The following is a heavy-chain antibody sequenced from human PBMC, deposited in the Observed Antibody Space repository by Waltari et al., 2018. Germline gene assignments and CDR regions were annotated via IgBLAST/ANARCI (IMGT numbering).Heavy chain of an antibody. CDR2: FSSGGDNH. J-gene: IGHJ1*01. D-gene: IGHD2-21*02. Sequence: QLAESGGGLVQPGQSLRLSCTVSGFSLSASVLHWIRQPPGKSPEWLASFSSGGDNHFYADSVKGRFVISTDNSKRMLFLQMKNLRRNDTAVYFCAGTATAFLDSWGQGTLVTVAS. CDR3: AGTATAFLDS. CDR1: GFSLSASV. V-gene: IGHV3-33*05.